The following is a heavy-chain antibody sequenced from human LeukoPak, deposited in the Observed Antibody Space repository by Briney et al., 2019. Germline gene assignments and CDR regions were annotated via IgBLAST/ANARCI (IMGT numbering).Heavy chain of an antibody. J-gene: IGHJ3*02. CDR3: ASYYYDYYDAFDI. D-gene: IGHD3-22*01. V-gene: IGHV1-8*01. Sequence: ASVKVSCKASGYTFTSYDINWVRQATGQGLEWMGWMNPNSGNTGYAQKFQGRVTMTRNTSISTAYMEPSSLRSEDTAVYYCASYYYDYYDAFDIWGQGTMVTVSS. CDR2: MNPNSGNT. CDR1: GYTFTSYD.